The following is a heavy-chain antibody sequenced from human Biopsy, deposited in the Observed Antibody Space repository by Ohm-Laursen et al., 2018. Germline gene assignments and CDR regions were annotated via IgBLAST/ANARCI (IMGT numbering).Heavy chain of an antibody. CDR1: GDSVSSNRAA. V-gene: IGHV6-1*01. CDR3: ARSGSDSLNYYFDF. Sequence: SQTLSLTCAISGDSVSSNRAAWNWIRQPHSKALEGLGRTFYRAKWYTDFAVSVKSRITLTPDPSTNQFSLQLNSVTPDDTAVYYCARSGSDSLNYYFDFWGQGTLVTVSS. J-gene: IGHJ4*02. D-gene: IGHD2-21*02. CDR2: TFYRAKWYT.